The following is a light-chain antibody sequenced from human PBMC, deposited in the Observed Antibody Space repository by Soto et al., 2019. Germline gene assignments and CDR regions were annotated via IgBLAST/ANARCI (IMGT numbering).Light chain of an antibody. V-gene: IGKV1-5*03. J-gene: IGKJ2*01. CDR3: QQYNSHMYT. CDR2: KAS. Sequence: DIQMTQSPSTLSASVGDRVTITCRASQSISSWLAWYQQKPGKAPKLLIYKASSLESGVPSRFSGSGSGTEFTLTISSLQPDDFATYYCQQYNSHMYTFGQGIKLEIK. CDR1: QSISSW.